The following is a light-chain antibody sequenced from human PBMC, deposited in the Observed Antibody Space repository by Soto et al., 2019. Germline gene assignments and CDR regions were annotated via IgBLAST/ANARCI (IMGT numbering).Light chain of an antibody. CDR2: GAS. CDR1: QSVSSSY. Sequence: EIVLTPSPGTLSLSPGERATLSCRAIQSVSSSYLAWYQQKPGQAPRLRIYGASSRATGIPDRFSGSGSGTDVTVTISRLEPEDFAVYYCLQYGRPTLTFGQGTKVQIK. CDR3: LQYGRPTLT. V-gene: IGKV3-20*01. J-gene: IGKJ1*01.